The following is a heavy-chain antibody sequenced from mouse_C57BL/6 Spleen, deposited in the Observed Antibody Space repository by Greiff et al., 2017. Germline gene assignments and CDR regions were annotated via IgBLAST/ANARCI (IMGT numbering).Heavy chain of an antibody. CDR1: GYSITSGYY. CDR3: AREAQATLYAMDY. Sequence: DVQLQESGPGLVKPSQSLSLTCSVTGYSITSGYYWNWIRQFPGNKLEWMGYISYDGSNNYNPSLKNRISITRDTSKNQFFLKLNSVTTEDTATYYCAREAQATLYAMDYWGQGTSVTVSS. CDR2: ISYDGSN. J-gene: IGHJ4*01. V-gene: IGHV3-6*01. D-gene: IGHD3-2*02.